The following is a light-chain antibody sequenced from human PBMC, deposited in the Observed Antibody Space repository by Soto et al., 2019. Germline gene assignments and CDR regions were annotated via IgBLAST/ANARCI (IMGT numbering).Light chain of an antibody. J-gene: IGKJ1*01. CDR3: QQYNNWPPWT. CDR1: QSVSSN. Sequence: EIVMTQSPATLSVSPGERATLSCRASQSVSSNFAWYQQKPGQAPRLLIYGASTRATGIPARFSGSGSGTAVTLTISSLPSEDFAVYYCQQYNNWPPWTFGQGTKVEIK. V-gene: IGKV3-15*01. CDR2: GAS.